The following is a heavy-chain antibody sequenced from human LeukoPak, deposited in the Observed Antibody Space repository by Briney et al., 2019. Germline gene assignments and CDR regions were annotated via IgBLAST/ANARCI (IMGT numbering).Heavy chain of an antibody. V-gene: IGHV3-48*03. CDR3: AELGITMIGGV. CDR1: GFTFSSYE. D-gene: IGHD3-10*02. J-gene: IGHJ6*04. CDR2: ISSSGSTI. Sequence: GGSLRLSCAASGFTFSSYEMNWVRQAPGKGLEWVSYISSSGSTIYYADSVKGRLTISRDNAKNSLYLQMNSLRAEDTAVYYCAELGITMIGGVWGKGTTVTISS.